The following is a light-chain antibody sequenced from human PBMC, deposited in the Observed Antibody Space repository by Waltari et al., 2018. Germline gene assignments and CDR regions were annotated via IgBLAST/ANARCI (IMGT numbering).Light chain of an antibody. V-gene: IGLV2-14*01. Sequence: QSALTQPASVSGSPGQSITISCTGPSSDVGGYNSVSWYQQHPGKAPKLMIYEVSNRPSGVSNRFSGSKSGNTASLTISGLQAEDEADYYCSSYTSSSTVVFGGGTKLTVL. J-gene: IGLJ2*01. CDR2: EVS. CDR1: SSDVGGYNS. CDR3: SSYTSSSTVV.